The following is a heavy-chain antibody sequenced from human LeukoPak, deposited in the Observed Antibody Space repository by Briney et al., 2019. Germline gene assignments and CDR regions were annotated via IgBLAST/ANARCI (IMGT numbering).Heavy chain of an antibody. CDR3: ANIIRKYTSGYYYFDS. D-gene: IGHD6-25*01. CDR2: ISFDGNNE. Sequence: GGSLRLSCAASEFTFSSYAMHWVRQAPGKGLEWEAAISFDGNNEYYADSVKGRFTISRDDSKNTLYLQMNSLRAEDTAVYYCANIIRKYTSGYYYFDSWGQGTLVTVSS. CDR1: EFTFSSYA. J-gene: IGHJ4*02. V-gene: IGHV3-30-3*01.